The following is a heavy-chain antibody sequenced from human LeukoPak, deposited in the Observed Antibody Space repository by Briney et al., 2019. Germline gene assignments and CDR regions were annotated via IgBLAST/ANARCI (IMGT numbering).Heavy chain of an antibody. D-gene: IGHD5-18*01. CDR1: GGSINNFY. Sequence: SQTLSLTCSVSGGSINNFYWTWIRQPAGKGLEWIGRIYATGDTTYNPSLKSRLTLSVDTSKNQFSLKLSSVTAADTAVYYCARRIRGYSYGFRQWGQGTLVTVSS. J-gene: IGHJ4*02. V-gene: IGHV4-4*07. CDR2: IYATGDT. CDR3: ARRIRGYSYGFRQ.